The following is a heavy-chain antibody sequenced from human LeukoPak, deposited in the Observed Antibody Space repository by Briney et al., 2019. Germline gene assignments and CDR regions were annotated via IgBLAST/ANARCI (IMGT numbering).Heavy chain of an antibody. V-gene: IGHV4-39*01. J-gene: IGHJ4*02. Sequence: SETLSLTCTVSGGSISSSSDYWGWIRQPPGKGLEWIGSIYYSGSTYYNPSLKSRVTISVDPSKNQFSLKLSSVTAADTAVYYCARQGGLDSSGYYRFPYLDYWGQGTLVTVSS. D-gene: IGHD3-22*01. CDR2: IYYSGST. CDR1: GGSISSSSDY. CDR3: ARQGGLDSSGYYRFPYLDY.